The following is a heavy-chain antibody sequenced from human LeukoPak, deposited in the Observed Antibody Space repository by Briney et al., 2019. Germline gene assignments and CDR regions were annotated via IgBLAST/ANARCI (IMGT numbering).Heavy chain of an antibody. CDR2: IYHSGST. Sequence: SETLSLTCTVSGYSISSGYYWGWIRQPPGKGLEWIGSIYHSGSTYYNPSLKSRVTISVDKSKNQFSLKLSSVTAADTAVYYCARSPDLKATHNAFDIWGQGTMVTVSS. CDR1: GYSISSGYY. V-gene: IGHV4-38-2*02. CDR3: ARSPDLKATHNAFDI. J-gene: IGHJ3*02. D-gene: IGHD5-12*01.